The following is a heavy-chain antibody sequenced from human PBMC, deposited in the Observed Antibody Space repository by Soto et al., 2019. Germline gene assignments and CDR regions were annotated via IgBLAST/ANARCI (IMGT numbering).Heavy chain of an antibody. V-gene: IGHV3-11*01. J-gene: IGHJ6*02. CDR3: ARARPDIVMVVGATPGYYGMGV. CDR2: ISGSGTHI. Sequence: GGSLRLSCAASGFIFSGYYMTWIRQAPGKGLEWVSYISGSGTHIYYADSVKGRFTISRYNAKNSLYLQLNRLRVEDTAVYYCARARPDIVMVVGATPGYYGMGVWGQGTTGTVSS. CDR1: GFIFSGYY. D-gene: IGHD2-15*01.